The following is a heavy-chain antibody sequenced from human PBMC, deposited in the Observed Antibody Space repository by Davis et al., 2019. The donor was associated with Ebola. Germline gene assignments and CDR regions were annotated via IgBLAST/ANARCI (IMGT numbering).Heavy chain of an antibody. CDR2: INHSGST. CDR3: ARARSGWDEIDAFDI. CDR1: GFTFGDYA. V-gene: IGHV4-34*01. J-gene: IGHJ3*02. D-gene: IGHD6-19*01. Sequence: ESLKISCAASGFTFGDYAMSWFRQPPGKGLEWIGEINHSGSTNYNPSLKSRVTISVDTSKNQFSLKLSSVTAADTAVYYCARARSGWDEIDAFDIWGQGTMVTVSS.